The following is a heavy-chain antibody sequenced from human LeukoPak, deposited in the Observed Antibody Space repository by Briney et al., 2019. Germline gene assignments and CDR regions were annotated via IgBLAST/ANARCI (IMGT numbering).Heavy chain of an antibody. J-gene: IGHJ6*02. Sequence: PGGSLRLSCAASGFTFSSYAMSWVRQAPGKGLEWVSAISGSGGSTYYADSVKGRFTISRDNSKNTLYLQMNSLRAEDTAVYYCAKDRIAAAGRVGLDYYYYGMDVWGQGTAVTVSS. D-gene: IGHD6-13*01. CDR1: GFTFSSYA. V-gene: IGHV3-23*01. CDR3: AKDRIAAAGRVGLDYYYYGMDV. CDR2: ISGSGGST.